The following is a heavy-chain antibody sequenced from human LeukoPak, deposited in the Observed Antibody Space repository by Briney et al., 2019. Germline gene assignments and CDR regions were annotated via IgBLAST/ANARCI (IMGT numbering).Heavy chain of an antibody. Sequence: SETLSLTCAVYGGSFSGYYWSWIRQPPGKGLEWLGEINHSGSTNYNPSLKSRVTISVDTSKNQFSLKLSSVTAADTAVYYCARHRKRSYYDSSGYNNYFDYWGQGTLVTVSS. V-gene: IGHV4-34*01. CDR1: GGSFSGYY. CDR3: ARHRKRSYYDSSGYNNYFDY. D-gene: IGHD3-22*01. CDR2: INHSGST. J-gene: IGHJ4*02.